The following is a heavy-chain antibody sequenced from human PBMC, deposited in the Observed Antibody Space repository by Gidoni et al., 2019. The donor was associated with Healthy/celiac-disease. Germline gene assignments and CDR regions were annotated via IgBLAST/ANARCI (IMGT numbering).Heavy chain of an antibody. V-gene: IGHV3-9*01. CDR3: AKGMVSDYYYGMDV. CDR2: ISWNIGSI. D-gene: IGHD2-15*01. CDR1: GFTFDDYA. J-gene: IGHJ6*02. Sequence: EVQLVESGGGLVQPGRSLRLSCAASGFTFDDYAMHWVRQAPGKGLGWVSGISWNIGSIGYADSVKGRFTISRDNAKNSLYLQMNSLRAEDTALYYCAKGMVSDYYYGMDVWGQGTTVTVYS.